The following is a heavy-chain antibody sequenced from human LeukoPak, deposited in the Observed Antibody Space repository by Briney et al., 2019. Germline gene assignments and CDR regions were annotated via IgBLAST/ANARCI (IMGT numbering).Heavy chain of an antibody. V-gene: IGHV3-30*04. CDR3: ARGRYGDYLDY. D-gene: IGHD4-17*01. CDR2: ISYHGRDQ. CDR1: RFIFSNYA. J-gene: IGHJ4*02. Sequence: GGSLRLSCAASRFIFSNYAMHWVRQAPGKGLDWVAVISYHGRDQFYADSVKGRFTISRDSSKDTLYLQMNSLRTEDTAVYYCARGRYGDYLDYWGQGTLVTVSS.